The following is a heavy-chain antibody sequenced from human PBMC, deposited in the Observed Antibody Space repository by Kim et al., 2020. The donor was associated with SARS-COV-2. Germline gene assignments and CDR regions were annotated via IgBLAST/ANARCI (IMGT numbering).Heavy chain of an antibody. J-gene: IGHJ3*02. CDR3: ARGGFDI. CDR1: GFTSSSYW. CDR2: IFPDGRTT. V-gene: IGHV3-74*01. Sequence: GRSLRLSCAASGFTSSSYWMHWGRQVPGKGLVWVSHIFPDGRTTDYADSVKGRFTISRDNAKNMLYLQMNSLRADDTAVYYCARGGFDIWGQGTMVTVSS.